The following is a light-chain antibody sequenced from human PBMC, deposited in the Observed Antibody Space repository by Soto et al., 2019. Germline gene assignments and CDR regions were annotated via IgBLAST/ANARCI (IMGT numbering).Light chain of an antibody. J-gene: IGLJ1*01. Sequence: QSALTQTPSASATPGQRVTISCSGSSSNIGSNTVNWYQQLPGTAPKLLIYFNDLRPSGVPARFSASKPGTSASLAISGLRSEDEADYYCVAWDDSLNAYVFGTGTKVTVL. CDR2: FND. CDR1: SSNIGSNT. V-gene: IGLV1-44*01. CDR3: VAWDDSLNAYV.